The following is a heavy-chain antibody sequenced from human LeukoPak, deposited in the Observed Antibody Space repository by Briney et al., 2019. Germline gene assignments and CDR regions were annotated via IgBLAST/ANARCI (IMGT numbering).Heavy chain of an antibody. D-gene: IGHD2-2*01. V-gene: IGHV3-30*02. J-gene: IGHJ3*02. CDR2: IRYDGSNK. Sequence: PGGSLRLSCAASGFIFSNYGVHWVRQAPGKGLEWVAFIRYDGSNKYYVDSVKGRFIISRDNSKNTLYLQMNSLRPEDTAVYYCAKIGYCSSASCLGDTFEIWGQGTMVTVSS. CDR1: GFIFSNYG. CDR3: AKIGYCSSASCLGDTFEI.